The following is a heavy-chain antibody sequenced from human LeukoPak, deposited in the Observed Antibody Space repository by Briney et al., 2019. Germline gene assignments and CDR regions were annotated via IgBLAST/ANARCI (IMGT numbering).Heavy chain of an antibody. D-gene: IGHD3-16*02. V-gene: IGHV4-59*08. CDR2: IYYSGST. CDR1: GGSISSYY. Sequence: SETLSLTCTVSGGSISSYYWSWIRQPPGKGLEWTGYIYYSGSTNYNPSLKSRVTISVDTSRNQFFLKMSSVTAADTAVYYCARHIGGGIEDMDVWGTGTKVTVSS. CDR3: ARHIGGGIEDMDV. J-gene: IGHJ6*03.